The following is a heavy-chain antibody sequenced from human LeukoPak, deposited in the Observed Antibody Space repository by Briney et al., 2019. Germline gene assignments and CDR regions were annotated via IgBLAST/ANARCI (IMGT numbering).Heavy chain of an antibody. CDR1: GFSLSTSGVG. CDR2: IYWDADK. V-gene: IGHV2-5*02. J-gene: IGHJ4*02. D-gene: IGHD1-14*01. Sequence: SGPTLVHATPPLTLTCSFSGFSLSTSGVGVGWIRQSPGKALEWLALIYWDADKRYSPSLKSRLAIMKDTSNNQVVLIMTNMDPVDTATYFCAHRRSGYNWNHGDFDYWGQGTLVTVSS. CDR3: AHRRSGYNWNHGDFDY.